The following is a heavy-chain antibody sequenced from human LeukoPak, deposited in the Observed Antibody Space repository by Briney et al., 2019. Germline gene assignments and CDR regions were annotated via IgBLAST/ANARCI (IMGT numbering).Heavy chain of an antibody. CDR1: GFPFSSYG. Sequence: GGSLRLSCAALGFPFSSYGMQWVRQAPGKGRVWVAFIPFVESNKYYEDSVKGRFTISRDNSKNTLYLQMNSLRAEDTAVYYSRARPEVWGQGTMVTVSS. V-gene: IGHV3-30*02. CDR3: RARPEV. J-gene: IGHJ3*01. CDR2: IPFVESNK. D-gene: IGHD6-6*01.